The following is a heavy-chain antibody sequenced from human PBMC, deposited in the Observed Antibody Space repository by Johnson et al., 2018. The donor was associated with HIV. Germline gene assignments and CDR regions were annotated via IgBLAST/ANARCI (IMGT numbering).Heavy chain of an antibody. D-gene: IGHD1-14*01. J-gene: IGHJ3*02. V-gene: IGHV3-30*03. CDR1: GLIFSNAW. Sequence: QVQLVESGGGFVKPGGSLKLSCTASGLIFSNAWMNWVRHSPGKGLEWVAVISYDGSNKYYADSVKGRFTISRDNSKNTLYLQMNSLRAEDTAVYYCARDQGGNHNAFDIWGQGTMVTVSS. CDR2: ISYDGSNK. CDR3: ARDQGGNHNAFDI.